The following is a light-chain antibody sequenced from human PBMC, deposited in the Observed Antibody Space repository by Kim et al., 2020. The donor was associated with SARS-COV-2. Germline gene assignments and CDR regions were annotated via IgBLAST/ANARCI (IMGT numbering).Light chain of an antibody. CDR3: SSYTSSSRV. CDR2: DVS. J-gene: IGLJ3*02. CDR1: SSDVGGYNS. V-gene: IGLV2-14*01. Sequence: QSALTQPASASGSPGQSITISCTGTSSDVGGYNSVSWYQQHPGKAPKLMIYDVSKRPSGVSNRFSGSKSGNTASLTISGLQAEDEADYYCSSYTSSSRVFGGGTQLTVL.